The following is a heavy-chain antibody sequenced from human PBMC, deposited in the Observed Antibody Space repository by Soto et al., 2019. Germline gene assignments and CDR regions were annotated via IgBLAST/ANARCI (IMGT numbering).Heavy chain of an antibody. J-gene: IGHJ3*02. CDR3: ARASYSSGHDAFDI. CDR1: GYTFTGYY. V-gene: IGHV1-2*04. CDR2: INPNSGGT. Sequence: QVQLVQSGAEVKKPGASVKVSCKASGYTFTGYYMHWVRQAPGQGLEWMGWINPNSGGTNYAQKFQGWITMTRDTSISTAYMELSRLRSDDTAVYYCARASYSSGHDAFDIWGQGTMVTVSS. D-gene: IGHD6-19*01.